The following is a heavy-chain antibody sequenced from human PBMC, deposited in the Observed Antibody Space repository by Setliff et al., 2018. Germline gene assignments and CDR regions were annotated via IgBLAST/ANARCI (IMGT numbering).Heavy chain of an antibody. D-gene: IGHD1-26*01. Sequence: GGSLRLSCAASGFTFSRYWMYWVRQVPGKGLVWVSRINPDGSITNYADSVRGRFTISRDNAKNTLSLQMNGLRAEDTAVYYCAKVQESIVGALEYWGQGALVTVSS. J-gene: IGHJ4*02. CDR1: GFTFSRYW. V-gene: IGHV3-74*01. CDR2: INPDGSIT. CDR3: AKVQESIVGALEY.